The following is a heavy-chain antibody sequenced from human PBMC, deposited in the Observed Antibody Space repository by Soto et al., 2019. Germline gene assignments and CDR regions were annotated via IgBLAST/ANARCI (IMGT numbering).Heavy chain of an antibody. CDR2: IWYDGSNK. CDR3: ARAPEPLIAVANIGYFDY. Sequence: GGSLRLSCAASGFTFSSYGMHWVRQAPGKGLEWVAVIWYDGSNKYYADSVKGRFTISRDNSKNTLYLQMNSLRAEDTAVYYCARAPEPLIAVANIGYFDYWGQGTLVTVAS. CDR1: GFTFSSYG. V-gene: IGHV3-33*01. J-gene: IGHJ4*02. D-gene: IGHD6-19*01.